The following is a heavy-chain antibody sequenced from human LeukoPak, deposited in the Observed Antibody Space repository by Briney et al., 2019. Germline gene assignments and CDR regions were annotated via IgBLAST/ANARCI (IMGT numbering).Heavy chain of an antibody. Sequence: SQTLSLTCAISGDSVSSNSAAWNWIRQSPSRGLEWLGRTYYRSKWYNDYAVSVKSRITINPDTSKNQFSLQLNSVTPEDTAVYYCARAVAGTRRGVNWFDPRGQGTLVTVSS. D-gene: IGHD6-13*01. V-gene: IGHV6-1*01. CDR1: GDSVSSNSAA. CDR2: TYYRSKWYN. J-gene: IGHJ5*02. CDR3: ARAVAGTRRGVNWFDP.